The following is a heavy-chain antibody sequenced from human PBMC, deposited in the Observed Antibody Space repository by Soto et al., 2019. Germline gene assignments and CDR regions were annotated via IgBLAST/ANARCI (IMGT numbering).Heavy chain of an antibody. Sequence: QVQLVESGGGVVQPGRSLRLSCATSGFTFSSYAMHWVRQAPGKGPEWVAIISYDGSNKYYADSVKGRFIISRDNSKNTLFLKMNSLRTEDTAVYPCARGAGISGPEGYWGQGTLVTVSP. CDR3: ARGAGISGPEGY. CDR2: ISYDGSNK. V-gene: IGHV3-30-3*01. D-gene: IGHD2-15*01. CDR1: GFTFSSYA. J-gene: IGHJ4*02.